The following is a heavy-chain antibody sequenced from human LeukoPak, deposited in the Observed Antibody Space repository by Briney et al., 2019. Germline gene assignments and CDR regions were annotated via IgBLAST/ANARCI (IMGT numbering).Heavy chain of an antibody. CDR1: GFTFSSYA. J-gene: IGHJ4*02. CDR2: ISYDGSNK. V-gene: IGHV3-30-3*01. Sequence: GGSLRLSCAASGFTFSSYAMHWVRQAPGKGLEWVAVISYDGSNKYYADSVKGRFTISRDNSKNTLYLQMNSLRAEDTAVYYCAKEGEDYYDSSGPFDYWGQGTLVTVSS. CDR3: AKEGEDYYDSSGPFDY. D-gene: IGHD3-22*01.